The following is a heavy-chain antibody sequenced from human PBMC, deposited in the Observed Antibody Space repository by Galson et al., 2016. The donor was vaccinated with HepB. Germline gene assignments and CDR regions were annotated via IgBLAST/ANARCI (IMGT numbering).Heavy chain of an antibody. J-gene: IGHJ6*03. V-gene: IGHV4-34*01. CDR1: GGSFSGHY. D-gene: IGHD6-19*01. CDR2: INRSGST. CDR3: ATGIVVAGKYYYYYMDV. Sequence: DTLSLTCEVYGGSFSGHYWNWIRQPPGKGLEWIGEINRSGSTNYNPSLKSRVTISVATSKNQFSLRLNSVTAADTGVYYCATGIVVAGKYYYYYMDVWGKGTTVTVSS.